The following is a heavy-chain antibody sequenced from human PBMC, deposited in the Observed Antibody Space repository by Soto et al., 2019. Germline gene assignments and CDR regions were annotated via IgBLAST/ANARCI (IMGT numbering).Heavy chain of an antibody. V-gene: IGHV4-34*01. J-gene: IGHJ5*02. D-gene: IGHD3-10*01. CDR1: GGSFSGYY. Sequence: QVQLQQWGAGLLKPSETLSLTCAVYGGSFSGYYWSWIRQPPGKGLEWIGEINHSGSTNYNPSLKSRVTISVDPCKNQFSLKLSSVTAADTAVYYCARQARWGGIDPWGQGTLVTVSS. CDR3: ARQARWGGIDP. CDR2: INHSGST.